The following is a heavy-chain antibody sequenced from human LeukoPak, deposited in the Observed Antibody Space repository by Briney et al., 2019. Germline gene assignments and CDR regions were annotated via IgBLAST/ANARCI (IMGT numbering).Heavy chain of an antibody. CDR3: ARAIFYSSSSGAFDI. Sequence: PGGSLRLSCVGSGFTFSDAWMNWVRQAPGKGLEWVSSISSSSSYIYYADSVKGRFTISRDNAKNSLYLQMNSLRAEDTAVYYCARAIFYSSSSGAFDIWGQGTMVTVSS. CDR2: ISSSSSYI. V-gene: IGHV3-21*01. CDR1: GFTFSDAW. D-gene: IGHD6-6*01. J-gene: IGHJ3*02.